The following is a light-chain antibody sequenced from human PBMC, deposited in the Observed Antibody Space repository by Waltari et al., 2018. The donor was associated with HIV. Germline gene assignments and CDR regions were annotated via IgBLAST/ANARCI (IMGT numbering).Light chain of an antibody. CDR1: QSLLYSSSRKNY. J-gene: IGKJ4*01. Sequence: DIVMTQSPDSLAVSLGERATITCKSSQSLLYSSSRKNYLAWYQQKPGQPPKLLLYWASPREAGVPDRFSGRGSGTHFTRAVSSRRAVEGAVYYCQQYYTTPLTFGGGTKVEIK. V-gene: IGKV4-1*01. CDR2: WAS. CDR3: QQYYTTPLT.